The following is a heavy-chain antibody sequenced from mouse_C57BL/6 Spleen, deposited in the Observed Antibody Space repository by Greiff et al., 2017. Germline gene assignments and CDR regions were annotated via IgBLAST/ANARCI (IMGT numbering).Heavy chain of an antibody. D-gene: IGHD1-1*01. V-gene: IGHV5-9*01. J-gene: IGHJ1*03. Sequence: EVNLVESGGGLVKPGGSLKLSCAASGFTFSSYTMSWVRQTPEKRLEWVATISGCGGNTYYPDSVKGRFTISRDKAKNTLYLQMSSLRSEDTALYYCARRRVAPDWDFDVWGTGTTVTVSS. CDR2: ISGCGGNT. CDR1: GFTFSSYT. CDR3: ARRRVAPDWDFDV.